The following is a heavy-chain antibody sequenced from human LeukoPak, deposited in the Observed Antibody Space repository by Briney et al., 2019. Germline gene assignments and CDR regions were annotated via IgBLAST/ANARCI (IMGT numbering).Heavy chain of an antibody. V-gene: IGHV4-59*01. CDR3: ARRRDGYNRGAFDI. Sequence: SETLSLTCTVSGGSISSYYWSWIRQPPGKGLEWIGYIYYSGSTNYNPSLKSRVTISVDTSKNQFSLKLSSVTAADTAVYYCARRRDGYNRGAFDIWGQGTMVTVSS. CDR2: IYYSGST. CDR1: GGSISSYY. J-gene: IGHJ3*02. D-gene: IGHD5-24*01.